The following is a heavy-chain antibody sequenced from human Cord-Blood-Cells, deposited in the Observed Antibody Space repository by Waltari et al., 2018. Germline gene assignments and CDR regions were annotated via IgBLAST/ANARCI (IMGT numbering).Heavy chain of an antibody. V-gene: IGHV4-34*01. CDR2: INHSGST. J-gene: IGHJ6*02. Sequence: QVQLQQWGAGLLKPSETLSLTCAVYGGSFSGYYWSWIRQPPGKGLEWIGEINHSGSTNYNPSLKSRVTISVDTSKNQFSLKLGSVTAADTAVYYCAREGGIAAAGTYYYYYGMDVWGQGTTVTVSS. D-gene: IGHD6-13*01. CDR3: AREGGIAAAGTYYYYYGMDV. CDR1: GGSFSGYY.